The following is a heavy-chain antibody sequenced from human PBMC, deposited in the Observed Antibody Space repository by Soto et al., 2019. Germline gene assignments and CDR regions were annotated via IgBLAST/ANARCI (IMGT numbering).Heavy chain of an antibody. J-gene: IGHJ5*02. D-gene: IGHD3-22*01. V-gene: IGHV5-10-1*01. CDR2: IDPSDSYT. CDR3: ATHWPRYSDSSAA. CDR1: GYSFTSDW. Sequence: PGESLKSSCKGSGYSFTSDWISWVRQMPGKGLEWMGRIDPSDSYTNYSPSFQGHVTISADKSISTAYLQWSSLKASDTAMYYCATHWPRYSDSSAAWGQGTLVTVSS.